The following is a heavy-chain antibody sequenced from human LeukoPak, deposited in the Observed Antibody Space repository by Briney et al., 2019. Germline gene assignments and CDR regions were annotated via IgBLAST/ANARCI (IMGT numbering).Heavy chain of an antibody. V-gene: IGHV4-31*03. D-gene: IGHD3-10*01. CDR1: GGSISSGGYY. J-gene: IGHJ3*02. Sequence: PSETLSLTCTVSGGSISSGGYYWSWIRQHPGKGLEWIGYIYYSGSTYYNPSLKSRVTISVDTSKNQFSLKLSSVTAADTAVYYCARDFYGSGSRPGAFDIWGQGTMVTVSS. CDR2: IYYSGST. CDR3: ARDFYGSGSRPGAFDI.